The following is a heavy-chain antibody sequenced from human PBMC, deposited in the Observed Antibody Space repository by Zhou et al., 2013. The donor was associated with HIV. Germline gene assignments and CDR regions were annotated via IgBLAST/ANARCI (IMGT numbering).Heavy chain of an antibody. CDR2: INPGSGST. V-gene: IGHV1-46*01. CDR1: GYTFTNYY. CDR3: VRDRAEGHRAFDI. Sequence: QVQLVQSGAAVRKPGAAVTLSCKASGYTFTNYYIHWVRQAPGQGLEWMGIINPGSGSTNYAQKFQGRVSMTRDTSTRTVFMQLSSLRSDDTAVYYCVRDRAEGHRAFDIVGQGTKVIVSS. J-gene: IGHJ3*02.